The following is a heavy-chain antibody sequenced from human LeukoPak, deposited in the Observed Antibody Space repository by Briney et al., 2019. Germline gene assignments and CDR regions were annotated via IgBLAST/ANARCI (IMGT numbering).Heavy chain of an antibody. CDR2: ISDSGDYT. V-gene: IGHV3-23*01. J-gene: IGHJ4*02. CDR1: RFPFSSCA. Sequence: GGSLTLLCAGWRFPFSSCAMRCVRDAPERALEGVSVISDSGDYTSYADSVRGRLTISRNNSRNTLYLQMISLRPEDTAVYYCAKDTTIGKYCTNGVCSPFDYWGQGTLVTVSS. CDR3: AKDTTIGKYCTNGVCSPFDY. D-gene: IGHD2-8*01.